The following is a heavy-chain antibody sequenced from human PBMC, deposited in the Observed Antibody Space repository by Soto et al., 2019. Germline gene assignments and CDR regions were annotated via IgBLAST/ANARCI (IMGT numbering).Heavy chain of an antibody. D-gene: IGHD4-4*01. Sequence: NPSETLSLTCAFYCGSFIGYYWSWIRQPPGKGLEWIGEINHSGSTNYNPSLKSRVTISVDTSKNQFSLKLSSVTAADTAVYYCARLSDDYSFDYWGQGTLVTVSS. V-gene: IGHV4-34*01. CDR2: INHSGST. CDR3: ARLSDDYSFDY. CDR1: CGSFIGYY. J-gene: IGHJ4*02.